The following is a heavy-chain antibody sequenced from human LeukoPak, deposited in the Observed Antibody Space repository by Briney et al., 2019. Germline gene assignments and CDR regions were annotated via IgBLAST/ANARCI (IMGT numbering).Heavy chain of an antibody. CDR1: GYSISSGYY. CDR2: IYHSGST. D-gene: IGHD2-2*02. V-gene: IGHV4-38-2*02. CDR3: ARGGSPAAISFAFDI. Sequence: PSETLSLTCTVSGYSISSGYYWGWSRQPPGKGLEWIGSIYHSGSTYYNPSLKSRVTISVDTSKNQFSLKLSSVTAADTAVYYCARGGSPAAISFAFDIWGQGTMVTVSS. J-gene: IGHJ3*02.